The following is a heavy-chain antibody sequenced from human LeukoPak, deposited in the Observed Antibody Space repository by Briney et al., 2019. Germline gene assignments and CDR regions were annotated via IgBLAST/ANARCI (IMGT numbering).Heavy chain of an antibody. CDR2: ISAYNGNT. D-gene: IGHD5-12*01. Sequence: ASVKVSCKASGYTFTSYGISWVRQAPGQGLEWMGWISAYNGNTNYAQKLQGRVTMTTDTSTSTAYMELRSLRSDDTAVYYCARDPQKNIDNWFDPWGQGTLVTVSS. V-gene: IGHV1-18*01. J-gene: IGHJ5*02. CDR3: ARDPQKNIDNWFDP. CDR1: GYTFTSYG.